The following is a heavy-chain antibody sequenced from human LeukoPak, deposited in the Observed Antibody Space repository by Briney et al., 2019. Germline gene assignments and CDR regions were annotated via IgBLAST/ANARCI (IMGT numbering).Heavy chain of an antibody. D-gene: IGHD3-22*01. CDR3: ARHTYDSSGYYPAEFDY. V-gene: IGHV4-59*08. CDR2: IYYSGST. Sequence: SETLSLTCTVPGGSISSYYWSWIRQPPGKGLEWIGYIYYSGSTNYNPSLKSRVTISVDTSKNQFSLKLSSVTAADTAVYYCARHTYDSSGYYPAEFDYWGQGTLVTVSS. J-gene: IGHJ4*02. CDR1: GGSISSYY.